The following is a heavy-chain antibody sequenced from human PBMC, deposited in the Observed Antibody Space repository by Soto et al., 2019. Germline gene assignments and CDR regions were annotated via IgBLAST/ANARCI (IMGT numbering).Heavy chain of an antibody. CDR3: APPYSPSAEWLEVAVDY. CDR1: GFTFSSYA. V-gene: IGHV3-23*01. Sequence: GGSLRLSCAASGFTFSSYAMSWVRQAPGKGLEWVSAISGSGGSTYYADSVKGRFTISRDNSKNTLYLQMNSLRAEDTAVYYCAPPYSPSAEWLEVAVDYWGQGTLVTVSS. D-gene: IGHD3-3*01. CDR2: ISGSGGST. J-gene: IGHJ4*02.